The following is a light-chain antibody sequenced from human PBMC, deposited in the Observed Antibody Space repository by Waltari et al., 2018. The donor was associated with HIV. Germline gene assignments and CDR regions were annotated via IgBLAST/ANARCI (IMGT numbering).Light chain of an antibody. CDR3: QAWDSTVAV. V-gene: IGLV3-1*01. CDR1: KLDNQY. CDR2: QDT. J-gene: IGLJ2*01. Sequence: SYELTQPPSLSVSPGQTASIPCSGNKLDNQYVCWYHQMPGQSPVLVIYQDTKRPSDIPERFSGSSSGDTATLTISETQTVDEGDYYCQAWDSTVAVFGGGTRLTVL.